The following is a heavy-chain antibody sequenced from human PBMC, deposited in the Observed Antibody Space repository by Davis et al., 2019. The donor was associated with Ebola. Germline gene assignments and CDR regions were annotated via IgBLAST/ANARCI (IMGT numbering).Heavy chain of an antibody. J-gene: IGHJ4*02. CDR3: ARPTYYYDSSGYYSH. CDR2: IYHSGST. D-gene: IGHD3-22*01. V-gene: IGHV4-4*02. Sequence: SETLSLTCAVSGGSISSSNWWSWVRQPPGKGLEWIGEIYHSGSTNYNPSLKSRVTISVDKSKNQFSLKLSSVTAADTAVYYCARPTYYYDSSGYYSHWGQGTLVTVSS. CDR1: GGSISSSNW.